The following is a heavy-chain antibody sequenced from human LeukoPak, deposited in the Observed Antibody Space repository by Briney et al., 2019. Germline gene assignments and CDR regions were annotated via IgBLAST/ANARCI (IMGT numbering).Heavy chain of an antibody. J-gene: IGHJ3*02. V-gene: IGHV3-23*01. CDR2: ISGSGGST. Sequence: TGGSLRLSCAASGFTFSSYAMSWVRQAPGKGLEWVSGISGSGGSTDYADSVKGRFTISRDNSKNTLYLQMNSLRAEDTAVYYCAKGRGLWFGEPYDAFDIWGQGTMVTVSS. D-gene: IGHD3-10*01. CDR1: GFTFSSYA. CDR3: AKGRGLWFGEPYDAFDI.